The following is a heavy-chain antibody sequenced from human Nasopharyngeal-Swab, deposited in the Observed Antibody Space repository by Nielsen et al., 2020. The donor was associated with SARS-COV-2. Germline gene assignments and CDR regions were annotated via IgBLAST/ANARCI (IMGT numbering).Heavy chain of an antibody. Sequence: LTCAASGFTFSSYAMSWVRQAPGKGLEWVSAISGSGGSTYYADSVKGRFTISRDNSKNTLYLQMNSLRAEDTAVYYCAKDLNSEGYCSSTSCYVLDYYGMDVWGQGTTVTVSS. D-gene: IGHD2-2*01. J-gene: IGHJ6*02. CDR1: GFTFSSYA. V-gene: IGHV3-23*01. CDR2: ISGSGGST. CDR3: AKDLNSEGYCSSTSCYVLDYYGMDV.